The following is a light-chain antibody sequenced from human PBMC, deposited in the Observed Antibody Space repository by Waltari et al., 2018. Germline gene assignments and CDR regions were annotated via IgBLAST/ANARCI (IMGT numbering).Light chain of an antibody. V-gene: IGKV1-33*01. CDR3: QLFDNLPYT. CDR1: QDISNY. J-gene: IGKJ2*01. CDR2: DAS. Sequence: DIQMTQSPSSLSASVGDRVTITCQASQDISNYLNWYQQKPGKAPKLLIYDASNLQTGIPSRFTGSGSGTYFTFTISSLQPKDIATHYAQLFDNLPYTFGQGTKLEIK.